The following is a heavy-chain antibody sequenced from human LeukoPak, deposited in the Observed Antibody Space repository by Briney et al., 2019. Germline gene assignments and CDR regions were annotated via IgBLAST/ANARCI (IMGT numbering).Heavy chain of an antibody. CDR3: ARGGYFDYPEAMDV. CDR2: ISAYNGNT. D-gene: IGHD3-9*01. V-gene: IGHV1-18*01. J-gene: IGHJ6*02. Sequence: ASVKVSCKASGYTFTRYGISWVRQAPGQGLEWMGWISAYNGNTNYAQKLQGRVTMTTDTSTSTDYMELRSLRSDDTAVYSCARGGYFDYPEAMDVWGQGTTVTVSS. CDR1: GYTFTRYG.